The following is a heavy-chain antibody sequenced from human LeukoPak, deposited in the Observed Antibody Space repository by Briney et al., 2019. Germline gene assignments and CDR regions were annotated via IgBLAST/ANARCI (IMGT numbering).Heavy chain of an antibody. CDR3: ARERQNKDFWSGGDY. CDR1: GGSISSGDYY. CDR2: IKQDGSEK. D-gene: IGHD3-3*01. V-gene: IGHV3-7*01. J-gene: IGHJ4*02. Sequence: ETLSLTCTVSGGSISSGDYYWSWVRQAPGKGLEWVDNIKQDGSEKYYVDSVKGRFTISRDNAKNSLYLQMNSLRAEDTAVYYCARERQNKDFWSGGDYWGQGTLVTVSS.